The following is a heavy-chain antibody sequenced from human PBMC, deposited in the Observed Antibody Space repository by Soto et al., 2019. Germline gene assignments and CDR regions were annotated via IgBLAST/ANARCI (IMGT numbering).Heavy chain of an antibody. V-gene: IGHV3-23*01. CDR2: ISGSGGRT. D-gene: IGHD4-17*01. J-gene: IGHJ5*02. CDR3: AKGKGSGDNGDYFQNWFDP. CDR1: GFTFSNYG. Sequence: EVQLLESGGGLVQPGGSLRLSCAASGFTFSNYGMTWVRQAPGKGLEWVSIISGSGGRTYYADSVEGRFTISRDNFKSTLFLQMSSLRVDDTAVYYCAKGKGSGDNGDYFQNWFDPWGQGTLVTVSS.